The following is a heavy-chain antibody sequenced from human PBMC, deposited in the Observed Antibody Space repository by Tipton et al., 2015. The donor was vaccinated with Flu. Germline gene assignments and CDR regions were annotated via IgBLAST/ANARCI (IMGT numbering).Heavy chain of an antibody. Sequence: TLSLTCTVFGGSMNNFYWTWVRQSPGKGLEWIGYVYKNVRTDYNPSLKSRVTISVDTSKNQFSLRLNSVTAADTAVYYCARGSGYSTPYFDSWGRGTLVTVSS. J-gene: IGHJ4*02. CDR2: VYKNVRT. V-gene: IGHV4-59*12. CDR3: ARGSGYSTPYFDS. CDR1: GGSMNNFY. D-gene: IGHD5-12*01.